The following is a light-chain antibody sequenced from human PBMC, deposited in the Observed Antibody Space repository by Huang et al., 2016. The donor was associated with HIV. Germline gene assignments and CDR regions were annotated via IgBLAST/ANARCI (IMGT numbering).Light chain of an antibody. CDR3: QQYDNGPIA. CDR2: GAS. J-gene: IGKJ5*01. Sequence: EIVMTQSPATLSVSPGERATLSCRASQSVRSNLAWYQQKHGQAPRLLSYGASTRVTGVPARFSVGGSGTEFTLTISSLQSEDFAVYYCQQYDNGPIAFGQGTRLEI. V-gene: IGKV3-15*01. CDR1: QSVRSN.